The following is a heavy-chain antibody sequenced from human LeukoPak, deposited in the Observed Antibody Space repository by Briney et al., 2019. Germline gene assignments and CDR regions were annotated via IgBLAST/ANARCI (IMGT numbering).Heavy chain of an antibody. CDR3: ARGGDSSSWYSWFDP. CDR1: GGSISSYY. CDR2: IYYSGST. D-gene: IGHD6-13*01. J-gene: IGHJ5*02. V-gene: IGHV4-59*01. Sequence: SETLSLTCTVSGGSISSYYWSWIRQPPGKGLEWIGYIYYSGSTNYNPYLKSRVTISVDTSKNQFSLKLSSVAAADTAVYYCARGGDSSSWYSWFDPWGQGTLVTISS.